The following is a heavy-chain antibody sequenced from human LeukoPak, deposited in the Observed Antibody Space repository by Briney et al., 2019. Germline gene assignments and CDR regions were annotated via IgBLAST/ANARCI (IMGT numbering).Heavy chain of an antibody. CDR2: IYYSGST. Sequence: PSETLSLTCTVSGVSISSGDYYWSWIRQPPGKGLEWIGYIYYSGSTYYNPSLKSRVTISVDTSKNQFSLKLSSVTAADTAVYYCARVSMCSGGSCSHFDYWGQGTLVTVSS. CDR3: ARVSMCSGGSCSHFDY. V-gene: IGHV4-30-4*01. D-gene: IGHD2-15*01. CDR1: GVSISSGDYY. J-gene: IGHJ4*02.